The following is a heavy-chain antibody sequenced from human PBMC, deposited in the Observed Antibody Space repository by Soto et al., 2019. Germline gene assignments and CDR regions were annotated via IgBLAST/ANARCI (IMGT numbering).Heavy chain of an antibody. J-gene: IGHJ6*02. V-gene: IGHV1-18*01. CDR2: STTYNGNT. CDR3: PRALTGYGMGV. Sequence: QVQLVQSGVEVREPGASVKVSCKAVRYIFTNYGVSWVRQAPGQGLEWMGWSTTYNGNTESAQKFQGRVTMTTDASTSTAYMELGSLRSDDTAIYYWPRALTGYGMGVWGQGTTVAVSS. CDR1: RYIFTNYG.